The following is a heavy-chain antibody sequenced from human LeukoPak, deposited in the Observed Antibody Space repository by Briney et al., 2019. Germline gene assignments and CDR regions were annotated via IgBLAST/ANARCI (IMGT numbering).Heavy chain of an antibody. CDR3: ARVGIGYGMDV. D-gene: IGHD2-21*01. J-gene: IGHJ6*02. V-gene: IGHV3-72*01. CDR2: TRNKANSYTT. CDR1: GFTFSSYG. Sequence: PGRSLRLSCAASGFTFSSYGMDWVRQAPGKGLEWVGRTRNKANSYTTEYAASVKGRFTISRDDSKNSLYLQMNSLKTEDTAVYYCARVGIGYGMDVWGQGTTVTVSS.